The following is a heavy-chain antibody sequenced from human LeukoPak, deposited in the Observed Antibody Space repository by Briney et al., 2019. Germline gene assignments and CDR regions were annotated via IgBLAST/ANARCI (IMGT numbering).Heavy chain of an antibody. Sequence: GASLKISCKGSDYIFTSYWIGWVRQMPGKGLEWMGIIYPGDSDTRYSPSLQGQVTISADKSISTAYLQWSSLKASDTAMYYCARPYCSSTSCYGYFQHWGQGTLVTVSS. CDR1: DYIFTSYW. D-gene: IGHD2-2*01. CDR3: ARPYCSSTSCYGYFQH. J-gene: IGHJ1*01. V-gene: IGHV5-51*01. CDR2: IYPGDSDT.